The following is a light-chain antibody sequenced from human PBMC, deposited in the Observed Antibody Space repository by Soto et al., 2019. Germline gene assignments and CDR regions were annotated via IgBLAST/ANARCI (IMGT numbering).Light chain of an antibody. V-gene: IGLV2-14*01. Sequence: QSVLTQAASVSGSPGQSITISCTGTSSDIGSYNYVSWFQQYPGKAPKLIISEVSNRPSGVSTRFSGSKSVITASLTISGLQAEDEADYYCSSYTTSSTVVFGGGTQLTVL. CDR1: SSDIGSYNY. J-gene: IGLJ7*01. CDR2: EVS. CDR3: SSYTTSSTVV.